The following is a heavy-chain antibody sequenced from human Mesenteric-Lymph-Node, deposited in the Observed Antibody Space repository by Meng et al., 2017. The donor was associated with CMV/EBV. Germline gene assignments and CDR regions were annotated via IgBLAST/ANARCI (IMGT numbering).Heavy chain of an antibody. CDR2: MNPNSGDT. J-gene: IGHJ5*02. D-gene: IGHD2-15*01. V-gene: IGHV1-8*01. Sequence: SCKASGYTFTSYDINWVRQATGQGLEWMGWMNPNSGDTGYAHKFQGRVTMTRDTSINTAYMELTSLRSDDTAVYYCARNPAHSGGFDPWGQGTLVTVSS. CDR3: ARNPAHSGGFDP. CDR1: GYTFTSYD.